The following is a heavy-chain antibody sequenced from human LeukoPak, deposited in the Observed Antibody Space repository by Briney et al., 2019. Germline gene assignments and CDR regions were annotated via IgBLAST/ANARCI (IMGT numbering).Heavy chain of an antibody. CDR1: GGSISSGGYS. Sequence: PSETLSLTCAVSGGSISSGGYSWSWIRQPPGKGLEWIGYIYHSGSTYYNPSLKSRVTISVDRSKNQFSLKLSSVTAADTAVYYCARGQGELKDYFDYWGQGTLVTVSS. CDR3: ARGQGELKDYFDY. D-gene: IGHD3-10*01. J-gene: IGHJ4*02. V-gene: IGHV4-30-2*01. CDR2: IYHSGST.